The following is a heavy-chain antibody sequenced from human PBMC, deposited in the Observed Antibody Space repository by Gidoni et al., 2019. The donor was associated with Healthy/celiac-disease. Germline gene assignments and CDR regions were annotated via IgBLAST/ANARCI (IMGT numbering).Heavy chain of an antibody. CDR1: GGSFSGYY. D-gene: IGHD3-22*01. V-gene: IGHV4-34*01. CDR2: INHSGST. CDR3: ARETPNYYDSTAHAFDI. J-gene: IGHJ3*02. Sequence: QVQLQQWGAGLLKPSETLSLTCAVYGGSFSGYYWSWIRQPPGKGLEWIGEINHSGSTNYNPSLKSRVTISVDTSKNQFSLKLSSVTAADTAVYYCARETPNYYDSTAHAFDIWGQGTMVTVSS.